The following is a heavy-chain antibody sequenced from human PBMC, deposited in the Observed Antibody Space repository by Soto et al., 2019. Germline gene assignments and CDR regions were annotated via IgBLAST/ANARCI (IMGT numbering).Heavy chain of an antibody. CDR3: AKEGGTAFDS. J-gene: IGHJ4*02. V-gene: IGHV3-30-3*01. CDR1: GFTFRNFA. D-gene: IGHD1-7*01. Sequence: QAQLVESGGGVVQPGRSLRLSCAASGFTFRNFAMHWVRQAPGKGLEWVAFISYDGGAKYYADSVKGRFTISRDNSKNTLYLQMDSLRPEDTAVYYCAKEGGTAFDSWGQGTLVTVSS. CDR2: ISYDGGAK.